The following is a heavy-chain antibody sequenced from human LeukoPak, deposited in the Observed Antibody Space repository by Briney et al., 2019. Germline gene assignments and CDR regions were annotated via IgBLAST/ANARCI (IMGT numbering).Heavy chain of an antibody. CDR1: GGSISSGGYY. D-gene: IGHD3-9*01. Sequence: SETLSLTCTVSGGSISSGGYYWSWIRQHPGKGLEWIGYIYYSGSTYYNPSLKSRVTISVDTSKNQFTLKLSSVTAADTAVYYCARPTGLRYFDWPGGAFDIWGQGTMVTVSS. CDR2: IYYSGST. V-gene: IGHV4-31*03. J-gene: IGHJ3*02. CDR3: ARPTGLRYFDWPGGAFDI.